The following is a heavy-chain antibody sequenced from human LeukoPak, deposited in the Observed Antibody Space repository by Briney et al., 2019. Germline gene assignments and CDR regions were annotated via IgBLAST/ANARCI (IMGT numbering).Heavy chain of an antibody. J-gene: IGHJ6*02. CDR3: ARDGGADDILTGYAGMDV. CDR1: GFTFDDYA. D-gene: IGHD3-9*01. V-gene: IGHV3-9*01. CDR2: ISWNSGSI. Sequence: GRSLRLSCAASGFTFDDYAMHWVRQAPGKGLEWVSGISWNSGSIGYADSVKGRFTISRDNAKNSLYLQMNSLRAEDTAVYYCARDGGADDILTGYAGMDVWGQGTTVTVSS.